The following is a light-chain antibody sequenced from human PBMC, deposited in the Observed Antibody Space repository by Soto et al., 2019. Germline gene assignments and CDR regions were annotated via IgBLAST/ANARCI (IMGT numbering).Light chain of an antibody. CDR1: SSGVGGYNY. J-gene: IGLJ2*01. Sequence: QSALTQPASVSGSPGQSITISCTGTSSGVGGYNYVSWYQHHPGKAPKLMIYEVSNRPSGVSNRFSGSKSGNTASLTISGLQAEDEADYYCSSYTSSSTVVFGGGTKLTVL. CDR3: SSYTSSSTVV. CDR2: EVS. V-gene: IGLV2-14*01.